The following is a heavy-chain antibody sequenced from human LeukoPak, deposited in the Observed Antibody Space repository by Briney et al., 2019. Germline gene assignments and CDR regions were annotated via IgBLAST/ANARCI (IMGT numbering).Heavy chain of an antibody. V-gene: IGHV3-30-3*01. CDR1: GFSLSGYA. CDR2: ISYDGSST. D-gene: IGHD3-10*01. Sequence: GGSLRLSCVASGFSLSGYAMHWVRQAPDKGLEWVAFISYDGSSTYFADSVKGRFTISRDNSKNTLYLQMNSLRAEDTAVYYCANHMVRGVIKGYWGQGTLVTVSS. J-gene: IGHJ4*02. CDR3: ANHMVRGVIKGY.